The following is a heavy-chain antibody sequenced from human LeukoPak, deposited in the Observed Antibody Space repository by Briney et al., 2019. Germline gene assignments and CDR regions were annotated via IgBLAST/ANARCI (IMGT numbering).Heavy chain of an antibody. CDR2: INPNSGGT. CDR3: ARGFNVDIVATTHMYYFDY. J-gene: IGHJ4*02. Sequence: ASVKVSCKASGYTFTGYYMHWVRQAPGQGLEWMGWINPNSGGTNYAQKFQGRVTMTRDTSISTAYMELSRLRSDDTAVYYCARGFNVDIVATTHMYYFDYWGQGTLVTVSS. CDR1: GYTFTGYY. V-gene: IGHV1-2*02. D-gene: IGHD5-12*01.